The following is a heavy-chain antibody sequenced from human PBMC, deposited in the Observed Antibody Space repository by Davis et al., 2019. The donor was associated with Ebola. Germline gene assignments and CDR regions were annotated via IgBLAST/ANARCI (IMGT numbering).Heavy chain of an antibody. CDR3: ARDPVAARPGEFDY. J-gene: IGHJ4*02. Sequence: GESLKTSCAASGFILSSYAMHWVRPAPGKGLEWVAVISYDGSNKYYTDSVKGRFTISRDNSKNTLYLKMNSLRAEDPAVYDCARDPVAARPGEFDYWGQGTLVTVSS. V-gene: IGHV3-30-3*01. CDR1: GFILSSYA. D-gene: IGHD6-6*01. CDR2: ISYDGSNK.